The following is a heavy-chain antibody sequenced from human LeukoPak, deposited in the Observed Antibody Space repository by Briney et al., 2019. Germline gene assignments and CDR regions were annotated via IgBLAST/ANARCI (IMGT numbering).Heavy chain of an antibody. CDR2: ISPGDSDA. D-gene: IGHD2-21*02. J-gene: IGHJ4*02. Sequence: HGESLKISCKGCGYRFTSYWIGWVRQMPGKGLEWMGIISPGDSDARYSPSFQGQVTISADRSISTAYLQWSSLKASDTAMYYCARHLYCGGDCQSHFDYWGQGTLVTVSS. CDR3: ARHLYCGGDCQSHFDY. V-gene: IGHV5-51*01. CDR1: GYRFTSYW.